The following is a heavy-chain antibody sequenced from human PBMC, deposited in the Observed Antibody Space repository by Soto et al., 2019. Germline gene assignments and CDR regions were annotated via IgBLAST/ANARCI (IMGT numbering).Heavy chain of an antibody. Sequence: QVQLQESGPGLVKPSETLSLTCTVSGGSISSYYWSWIRQPPGKGLEWIGYIYYSGSTNYNPSLKSGVTISVDTSKNQFSLKLSSVPDADTAVYYCGRYSSSWPQGMDVCGQGTTVTVSS. D-gene: IGHD6-13*01. CDR1: GGSISSYY. V-gene: IGHV4-59*08. CDR3: GRYSSSWPQGMDV. CDR2: IYYSGST. J-gene: IGHJ6*02.